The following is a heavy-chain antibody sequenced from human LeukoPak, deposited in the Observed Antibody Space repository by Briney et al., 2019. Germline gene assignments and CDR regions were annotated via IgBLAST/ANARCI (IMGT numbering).Heavy chain of an antibody. D-gene: IGHD1-26*01. V-gene: IGHV3-74*01. CDR1: GFTFSSYW. CDR2: INSDGSTT. Sequence: GGSLRLSCAASGFTFSSYWMHWVRQPPGKGLEWVSRINSDGSTTTDADSVKGRFTISRDNAKNTLYLQMNSLRAEVTAVYFCAREGSGRALDPWGQGTLVTVSS. J-gene: IGHJ5*02. CDR3: AREGSGRALDP.